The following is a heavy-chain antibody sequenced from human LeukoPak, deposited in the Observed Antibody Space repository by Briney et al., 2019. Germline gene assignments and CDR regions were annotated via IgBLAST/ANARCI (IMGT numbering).Heavy chain of an antibody. CDR1: GYTFTGYY. J-gene: IGHJ6*03. Sequence: ASVKVSCKASGYTFTGYYMHWVRQAPGQGLEWMGWINPNSGGTNYAQKFQGRVTMTRDTSISTAYMELSRLTSDDTAVYYCARDLFYSSSISYYYYYYMDVWGKGTTVTVSS. CDR3: ARDLFYSSSISYYYYYYMDV. CDR2: INPNSGGT. D-gene: IGHD6-6*01. V-gene: IGHV1-2*02.